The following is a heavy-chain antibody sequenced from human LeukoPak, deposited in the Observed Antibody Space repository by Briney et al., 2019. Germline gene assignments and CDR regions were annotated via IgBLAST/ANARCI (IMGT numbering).Heavy chain of an antibody. CDR3: ARGADGVSSNSRGWFDP. CDR2: INSSESII. Sequence: GGSLRLSCAASGFTFSSYEMNWVRQGPGKGLEWVSYINSSESIISYADSVKGRSTISRDNAKNSLYLQMNSLRAEDTAVYSCARGADGVSSNSRGWFDPWGQGTLVTVSS. CDR1: GFTFSSYE. J-gene: IGHJ5*02. V-gene: IGHV3-48*03. D-gene: IGHD2-15*01.